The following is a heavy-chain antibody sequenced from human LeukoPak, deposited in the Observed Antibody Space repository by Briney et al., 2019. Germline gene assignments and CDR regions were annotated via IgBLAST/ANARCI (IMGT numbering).Heavy chain of an antibody. CDR3: ARRKDEVTATFDY. CDR1: GGSVSSSLYY. V-gene: IGHV4-39*01. Sequence: SETLSLTCTVSGGSVSSSLYYWGWIRQPPGKGLEWIGNIFYSGTTYYNPSLKSRVTISVDTSKNQFSLKVRVVTAADTAVYYCARRKDEVTATFDYWGQGILVTVSS. J-gene: IGHJ4*02. CDR2: IFYSGTT. D-gene: IGHD2-21*02.